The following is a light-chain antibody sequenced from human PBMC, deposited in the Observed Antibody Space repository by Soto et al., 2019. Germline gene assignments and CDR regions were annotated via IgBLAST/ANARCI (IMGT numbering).Light chain of an antibody. J-gene: IGKJ1*01. Sequence: EIVLTQSPGTLSLSPGERATLSCRASQSVSSSYLAWYLQKPGQAPRLLIYDASSRATGIPDRFSGSGSGTYFTHTISRLEPEDFAVYYCQQYGSAPQTFGQGTKVEIK. V-gene: IGKV3-20*01. CDR2: DAS. CDR3: QQYGSAPQT. CDR1: QSVSSSY.